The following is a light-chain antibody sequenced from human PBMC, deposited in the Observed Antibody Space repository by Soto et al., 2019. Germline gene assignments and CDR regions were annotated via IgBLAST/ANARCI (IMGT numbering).Light chain of an antibody. J-gene: IGKJ4*01. V-gene: IGKV3-11*01. Sequence: EIVLTQSPATLSLSPGERATLSCRASQSVSSDLAWYQQKPGQGPRLLIFDVSNRAAGTPARFSGSGSGTDFTLTISSLEPEDFAVYYCQQRSNGLTFGGGTKVDIK. CDR1: QSVSSD. CDR3: QQRSNGLT. CDR2: DVS.